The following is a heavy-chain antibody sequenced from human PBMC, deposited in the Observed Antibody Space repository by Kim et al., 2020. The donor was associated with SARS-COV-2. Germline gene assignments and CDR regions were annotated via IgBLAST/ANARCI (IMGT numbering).Heavy chain of an antibody. CDR3: AKVRYYDSSGFSWYGMDV. D-gene: IGHD3-22*01. J-gene: IGHJ6*02. Sequence: GGSLRLSCAASGFTFSSYAMSWVRQAPGKGLEWVSAISGSGGSTYYADSVKGRFTISRDNSKNTLYLQMNSLRAEDTAVYYCAKVRYYDSSGFSWYGMDVWGQGTTVTVSS. CDR1: GFTFSSYA. V-gene: IGHV3-23*01. CDR2: ISGSGGST.